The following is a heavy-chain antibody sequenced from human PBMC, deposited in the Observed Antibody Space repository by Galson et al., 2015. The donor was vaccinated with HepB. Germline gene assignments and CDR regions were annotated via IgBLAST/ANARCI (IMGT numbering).Heavy chain of an antibody. J-gene: IGHJ4*02. V-gene: IGHV3-9*01. D-gene: IGHD3-22*01. CDR3: AKNGRSDSTGYFDPYFDY. Sequence: LRLSCAVSGFKFDDFAMYWVRQAPGKGLEWVSGISWNSGSIGYADSVKGRFTISRDNAKNSLYLQMNSLRADDTALYYCAKNGRSDSTGYFDPYFDYWGRGTLVTVSA. CDR2: ISWNSGSI. CDR1: GFKFDDFA.